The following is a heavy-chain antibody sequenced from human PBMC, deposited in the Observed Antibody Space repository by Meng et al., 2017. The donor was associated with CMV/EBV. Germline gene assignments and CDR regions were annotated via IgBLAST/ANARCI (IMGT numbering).Heavy chain of an antibody. D-gene: IGHD4-23*01. CDR2: INHSGST. CDR1: GGSFSGSY. V-gene: IGHV4-34*01. J-gene: IGHJ4*02. Sequence: QLHLQQWRAGLLKPSETLSLTSAVSGGSFSGSYWSWIRQPPGKELEWIGEINHSGSTNYNPSLKSRVTISVDTSKNQFSLKLSSVTAADTAVYYCARCRARVVPDYWGQGTLVTVSS. CDR3: ARCRARVVPDY.